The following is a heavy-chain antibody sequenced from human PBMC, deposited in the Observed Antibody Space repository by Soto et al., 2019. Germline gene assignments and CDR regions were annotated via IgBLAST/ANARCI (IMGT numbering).Heavy chain of an antibody. D-gene: IGHD3-9*01. CDR1: GGSVNSGTYY. V-gene: IGHV4-61*01. J-gene: IGHJ4*02. CDR3: ARGGYYDILTGYYDFDY. Sequence: SETLSLTCTVSGGSVNSGTYYWSWIRQPPGKGLEWIGYIYYNGNTNYNPSLKSRVTISVDTSKNQFSLKLSSVTAADTAVYYCARGGYYDILTGYYDFDYWGQGTLVTVSS. CDR2: IYYNGNT.